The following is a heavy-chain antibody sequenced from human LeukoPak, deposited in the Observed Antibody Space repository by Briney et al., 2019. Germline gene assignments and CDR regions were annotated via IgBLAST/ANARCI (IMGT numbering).Heavy chain of an antibody. CDR3: AKVYCSGGSCYPPRWFDP. CDR2: ISGSGGST. V-gene: IGHV3-23*01. CDR1: GFTFSSYA. Sequence: GGSLRLSCAASGFTFSSYAMSWVRQAPGKGLEWVSAISGSGGSTYYADSVKGRFTISRDNTKNTLYLQMNRLRAEDTAVYSCAKVYCSGGSCYPPRWFDPWGQGTLVTVSS. D-gene: IGHD2-15*01. J-gene: IGHJ5*02.